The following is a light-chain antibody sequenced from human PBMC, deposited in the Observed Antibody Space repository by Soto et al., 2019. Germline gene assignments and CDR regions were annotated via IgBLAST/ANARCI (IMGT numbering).Light chain of an antibody. Sequence: IQLTQSPSSLSASVGDRVTITCWASQGISSYVAWYQQKPGKAPKLLIYAASILEIGVPSRFSGSGYVTDFTLTISSLQPEDYATYYCQQLNTYPFTFGPGAKVDIK. V-gene: IGKV1-9*01. J-gene: IGKJ3*01. CDR3: QQLNTYPFT. CDR1: QGISSY. CDR2: AAS.